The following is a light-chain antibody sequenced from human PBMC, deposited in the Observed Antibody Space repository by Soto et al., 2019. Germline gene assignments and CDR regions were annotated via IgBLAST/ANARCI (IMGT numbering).Light chain of an antibody. CDR3: MQGLRPMYT. J-gene: IGKJ2*01. CDR2: LGS. V-gene: IGKV2-28*01. CDR1: QTLLHSNGYTY. Sequence: EIVMTQSPLSLAVTPGEPASISCRSSQTLLHSNGYTYLDWYLQKPGQSPQLLIYLGSNRASGVADRFSGSGSGTDFTLKISRVEAEDVGIFYCMQGLRPMYTFGQGTKLEIK.